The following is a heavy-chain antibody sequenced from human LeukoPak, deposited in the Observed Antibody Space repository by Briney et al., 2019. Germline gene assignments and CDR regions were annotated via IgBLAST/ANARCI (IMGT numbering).Heavy chain of an antibody. V-gene: IGHV3-21*01. CDR3: ARTVLMVYAVDY. Sequence: GGSLRLSCAASGFTFSSYSMNWVRQAPGKGLEWVSSISGSSSYIYYADSVKGRFTISRDNAKNSLYLQMNSLRAEDTAVYYCARTVLMVYAVDYWGQGTLVTVSS. D-gene: IGHD2-8*01. CDR1: GFTFSSYS. J-gene: IGHJ4*02. CDR2: ISGSSSYI.